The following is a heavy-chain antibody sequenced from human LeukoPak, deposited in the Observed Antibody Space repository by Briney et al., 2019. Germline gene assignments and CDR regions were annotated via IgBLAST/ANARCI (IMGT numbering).Heavy chain of an antibody. D-gene: IGHD5-18*01. V-gene: IGHV3-66*01. CDR1: GFTVSNNY. Sequence: GGSLILSCAASGFTVSNNYMTWVRQAPGKGLEWVSVIYSGGSTYYADSVKGRFTISRDNAKNSLYLQMNSLRAEDTAVYYCAREDGYSYGYDYWGQGTLVSVSS. J-gene: IGHJ4*02. CDR2: IYSGGST. CDR3: AREDGYSYGYDY.